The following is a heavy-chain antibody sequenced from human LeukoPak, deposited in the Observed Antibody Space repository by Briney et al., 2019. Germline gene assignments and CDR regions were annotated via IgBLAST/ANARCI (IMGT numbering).Heavy chain of an antibody. CDR1: GYSISSGYY. Sequence: PSETLSLTCTVSGYSISSGYYWGWIRQPPGKGLEWIGSIYHSGSTYYNPSLKSRVTISVDTSKNQFSLKLSSVTAADTAVYYCARDLWYSGSPRDYWGQGTLVTVSS. D-gene: IGHD1-26*01. J-gene: IGHJ4*02. CDR2: IYHSGST. V-gene: IGHV4-38-2*02. CDR3: ARDLWYSGSPRDY.